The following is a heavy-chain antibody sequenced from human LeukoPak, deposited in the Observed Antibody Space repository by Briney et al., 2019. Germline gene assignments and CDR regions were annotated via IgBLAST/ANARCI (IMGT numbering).Heavy chain of an antibody. CDR1: GFTFSNYW. J-gene: IGHJ3*02. CDR3: ARAKWELPYDAFDI. CDR2: IKQDGSAK. V-gene: IGHV3-7*01. D-gene: IGHD1-26*01. Sequence: GGSLRLSCVASGFTFSNYWMSWVRQAPGKGLEWVANIKQDGSAKYYVDSVKGRFTISRDNAKNSLYPQMGCLRVEDTAVYYCARAKWELPYDAFDIWGQGTMVTVSS.